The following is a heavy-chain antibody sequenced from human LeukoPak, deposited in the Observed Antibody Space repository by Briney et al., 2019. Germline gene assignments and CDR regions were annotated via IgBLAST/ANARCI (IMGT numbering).Heavy chain of an antibody. Sequence: ASVKVSCKASGYSFTGNYMHWVRQAPGQGLEWMGWINPNSGDTNFAQKFQGRVTMTRDTSIGTVYMELSRLRSDDTAVFYCARGYYDSSDFEYFQHWGQGTLVTVSS. CDR3: ARGYYDSSDFEYFQH. D-gene: IGHD3-22*01. CDR1: GYSFTGNY. J-gene: IGHJ1*01. V-gene: IGHV1-2*02. CDR2: INPNSGDT.